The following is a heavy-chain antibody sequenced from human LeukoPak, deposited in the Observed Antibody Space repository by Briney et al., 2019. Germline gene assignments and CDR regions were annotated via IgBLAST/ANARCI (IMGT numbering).Heavy chain of an antibody. Sequence: GGSLRLSCAASGFTFSSYAMHWVRQAPGKGLEWVSAISGSGGSTYYADSVKGRFTISRDNSKNTLYLQMNSLRAEGTAVYYCAKDNTVTTHYYFDYWGQGTLVTVSS. CDR1: GFTFSSYA. CDR3: AKDNTVTTHYYFDY. CDR2: ISGSGGST. V-gene: IGHV3-23*01. J-gene: IGHJ4*02. D-gene: IGHD4-17*01.